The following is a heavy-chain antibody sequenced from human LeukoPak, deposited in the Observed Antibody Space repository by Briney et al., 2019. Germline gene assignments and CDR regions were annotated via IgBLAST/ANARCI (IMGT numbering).Heavy chain of an antibody. Sequence: SETLSLTCTVSGGSISSSSYYWGWIRQPPGKGLEWIGSIYYSGSTYYNPSLKSRVTISVDTSKNQFSLKLSSVTAADTAVYYCARCTGWIGSSSWYPDYWGQGTLVTVSS. CDR1: GGSISSSSYY. J-gene: IGHJ4*02. D-gene: IGHD6-13*01. CDR3: ARCTGWIGSSSWYPDY. V-gene: IGHV4-39*01. CDR2: IYYSGST.